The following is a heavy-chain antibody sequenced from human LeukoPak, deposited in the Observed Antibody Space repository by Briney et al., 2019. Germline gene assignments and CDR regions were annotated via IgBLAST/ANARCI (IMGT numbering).Heavy chain of an antibody. D-gene: IGHD3-16*01. J-gene: IGHJ4*02. V-gene: IGHV4-59*01. CDR3: ARDAWGSDYYFDY. Sequence: SETLSLTCTVSGGSISSYYWSWIRQPPGKGLEWIGYIYYSGSTNYNPSLKSRVTISEDTSKNQFSLKLSSVTAADTAVYYCARDAWGSDYYFDYWGQGTLVTVSS. CDR1: GGSISSYY. CDR2: IYYSGST.